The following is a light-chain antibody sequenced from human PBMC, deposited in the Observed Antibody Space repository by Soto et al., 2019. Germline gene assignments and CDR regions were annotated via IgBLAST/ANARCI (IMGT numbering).Light chain of an antibody. Sequence: EIVLTQSPGTLSLSPGERGTLSCRASQSVSSNYLAWYQQKPGQAPRLLIYRTSTRPAAIPDRFSGSGSGTYFTLTFSRLEPDEFAFYYCQQYGSSPITFGQGARLEIK. CDR3: QQYGSSPIT. J-gene: IGKJ5*01. V-gene: IGKV3-20*01. CDR1: QSVSSNY. CDR2: RTS.